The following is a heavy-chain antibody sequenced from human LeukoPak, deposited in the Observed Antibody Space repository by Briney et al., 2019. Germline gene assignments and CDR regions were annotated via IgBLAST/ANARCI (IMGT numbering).Heavy chain of an antibody. CDR2: ITGSGGST. D-gene: IGHD3-22*01. CDR1: GFTFSNYG. CDR3: AKSKQYYYDSSGYGYVLDY. Sequence: GGSLRLSCAASGFTFSNYGLSWVRQAPGKGLEWVSGITGSGGSTYYADSVKGRFTISRDNSKNTLYLQMNSLRAEDTAVYYCAKSKQYYYDSSGYGYVLDYWGQGTLVTVSS. V-gene: IGHV3-23*01. J-gene: IGHJ4*02.